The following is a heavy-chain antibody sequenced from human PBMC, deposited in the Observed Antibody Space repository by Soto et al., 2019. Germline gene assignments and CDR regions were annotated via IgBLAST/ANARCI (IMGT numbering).Heavy chain of an antibody. CDR2: IYHSGST. D-gene: IGHD4-17*01. J-gene: IGHJ6*02. Sequence: LSLTCAVSGGSISSSNWWSWVRQPPGKGLEWIREIYHSGSTNYNPSLKSRVTISVDKSKNQFSLKLSSVTAADTAVYYCARVTVGYYYYYGMDVWGQGTTVTVSS. CDR3: ARVTVGYYYYYGMDV. V-gene: IGHV4-4*02. CDR1: GGSISSSNW.